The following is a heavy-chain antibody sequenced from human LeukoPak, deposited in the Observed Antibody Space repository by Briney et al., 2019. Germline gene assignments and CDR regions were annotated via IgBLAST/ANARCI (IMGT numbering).Heavy chain of an antibody. D-gene: IGHD6-13*01. J-gene: IGHJ3*02. CDR2: IYPGDSDT. CDR3: ARVKQAVALVDVFDI. V-gene: IGHV5-51*01. CDR1: EYSFTTYW. Sequence: RHGESLKISCKGSEYSFTTYWIGWVRQTPGKGLEWMGIIYPGDSDTKYGPSFQGQVTISTDKSINTAYLQWSSLKASDTAIYYCARVKQAVALVDVFDIWGQGTMVTVSS.